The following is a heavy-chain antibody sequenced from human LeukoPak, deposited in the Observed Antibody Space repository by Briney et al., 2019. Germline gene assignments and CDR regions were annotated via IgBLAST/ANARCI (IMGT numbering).Heavy chain of an antibody. CDR2: IYYSGST. D-gene: IGHD4-17*01. J-gene: IGHJ4*02. Sequence: PSQTPSLTCTVSGGSISSGDYYWSWIRQPPGKGLEWIGYIYYSGSTYYNPSLKSRVTISVDTSKNQFSLKLSSVTAADTAVYYCASGYGDYLMTLDYWGQGTLVTVSS. CDR3: ASGYGDYLMTLDY. V-gene: IGHV4-30-4*01. CDR1: GGSISSGDYY.